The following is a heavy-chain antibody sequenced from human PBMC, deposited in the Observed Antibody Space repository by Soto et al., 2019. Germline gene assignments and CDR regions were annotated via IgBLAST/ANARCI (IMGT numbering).Heavy chain of an antibody. Sequence: EVQLVQSGGGLVQPGRTLRLSCEASGFTFDDYAMHWVRQAPGKGLGWVSGISWNGDTMVYADSVRGRFTISRDNSKNILYLEMTRLRREDTAMYYCAKDSGRYDFYALAVWGQGTTVSVSS. CDR1: GFTFDDYA. J-gene: IGHJ6*02. V-gene: IGHV3-9*01. CDR3: AKDSGRYDFYALAV. CDR2: ISWNGDTM. D-gene: IGHD3-3*01.